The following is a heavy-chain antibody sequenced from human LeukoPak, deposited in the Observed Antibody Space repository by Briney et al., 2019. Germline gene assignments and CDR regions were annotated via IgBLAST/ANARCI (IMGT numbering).Heavy chain of an antibody. CDR3: ARGPPLRYFDWLSHYYYYGMDV. Sequence: ASVKVSCKASGYTFTSYGISWVRQAPGHGLEWMGWISAYNGNTNYAQKLQGRVTMTTDTSTSTAYMELRSLRSDDTAVYYCARGPPLRYFDWLSHYYYYGMDVWGQGTTVTVSS. V-gene: IGHV1-18*01. CDR2: ISAYNGNT. D-gene: IGHD3-9*01. CDR1: GYTFTSYG. J-gene: IGHJ6*02.